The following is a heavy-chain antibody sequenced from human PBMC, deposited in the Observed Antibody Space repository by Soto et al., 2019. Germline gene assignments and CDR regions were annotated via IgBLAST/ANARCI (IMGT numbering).Heavy chain of an antibody. J-gene: IGHJ5*02. V-gene: IGHV4-39*01. Sequence: QLQLQESGPGLVKPSETLSLTCTVSGGSISSSSSYWGWIRQPPGKGLEWIGYIYYSGSTNYNPSLKSRFTISVDTSKNQFSLKMNSVTAADTAVYYCARKPRGAATVTSVINWFDPWGQGALVTVSS. CDR1: GGSISSSSSY. CDR2: IYYSGST. D-gene: IGHD4-17*01. CDR3: ARKPRGAATVTSVINWFDP.